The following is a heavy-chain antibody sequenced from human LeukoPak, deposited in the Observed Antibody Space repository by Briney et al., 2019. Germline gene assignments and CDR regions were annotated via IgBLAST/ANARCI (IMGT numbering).Heavy chain of an antibody. CDR2: IYYSGST. D-gene: IGHD5-18*01. CDR1: GGSISNYY. Sequence: SETLSLTCTVSGGSISNYYWSWIRLPPGKGLEWIGSIYYSGSTYYNPSLKSRVTISVDTSKNQFSLKLSSVTAADTAVYYCCGYSYGYLLDWGQGTLVTVSS. CDR3: CGYSYGYLLD. V-gene: IGHV4-59*04. J-gene: IGHJ4*02.